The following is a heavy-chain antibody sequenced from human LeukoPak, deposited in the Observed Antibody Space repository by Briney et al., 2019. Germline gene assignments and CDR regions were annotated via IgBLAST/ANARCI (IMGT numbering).Heavy chain of an antibody. V-gene: IGHV3-53*01. D-gene: IGHD6-19*01. CDR3: ARFGSGAGLDI. J-gene: IGHJ3*02. Sequence: GGSLRLSCAASGFTVSSNYMSWVRQAPGKGLEWVSVIYSGGITYDADSVKGRFTISRDNSKNTLYPQMNSLRAEDTAVYYCARFGSGAGLDIWGQGTMVTVSS. CDR2: IYSGGIT. CDR1: GFTVSSNY.